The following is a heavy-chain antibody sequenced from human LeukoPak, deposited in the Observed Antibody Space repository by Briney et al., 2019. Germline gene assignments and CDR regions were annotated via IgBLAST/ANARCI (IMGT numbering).Heavy chain of an antibody. D-gene: IGHD6-19*01. J-gene: IGHJ4*02. CDR3: AKAGSSGWSSSGGDY. V-gene: IGHV3-23*01. CDR2: FSGSGGST. Sequence: GGALRLSCAATGVTLSNFAMSWVRQAPGKGLEGVSTFSGSGGSTFYADSVKGRFPITRDNSKNTLFLQMNSLRAEDTAIYYCAKAGSSGWSSSGGDYWGQGSLVTVSS. CDR1: GVTLSNFA.